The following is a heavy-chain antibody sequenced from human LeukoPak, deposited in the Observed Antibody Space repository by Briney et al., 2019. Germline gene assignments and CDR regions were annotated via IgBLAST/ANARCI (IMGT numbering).Heavy chain of an antibody. V-gene: IGHV4-59*08. D-gene: IGHD3-9*01. CDR2: IHFSANGIT. CDR1: GASTTTSY. J-gene: IGHJ3*02. CDR3: ARHGRYYDILTGYSSAAFDI. Sequence: SETLSLTCTVSGASTTTSYWNWIRQPPGKGLEWIGYIHFSANGITNYNPSLRRRVTISVDTSKNQFSLKLSSVTAADTAVYYCARHGRYYDILTGYSSAAFDIWGQGTMVTVSS.